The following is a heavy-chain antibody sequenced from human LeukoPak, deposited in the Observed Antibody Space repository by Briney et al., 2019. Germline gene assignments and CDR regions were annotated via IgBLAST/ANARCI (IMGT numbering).Heavy chain of an antibody. J-gene: IGHJ4*02. D-gene: IGHD3-9*01. V-gene: IGHV4-39*01. Sequence: SETLSLTCTVSGGSINMIIYYLGWVRQPPGKWLGWIVTVYYSVTTYYNPSLKSRVTIFVDTSKNQFSLHLDAVSSTDRPFYYCATSGDASGYSPQEFDYWGQGTLVTVSS. CDR2: VYYSVTT. CDR3: ATSGDASGYSPQEFDY. CDR1: GGSINMIIYY.